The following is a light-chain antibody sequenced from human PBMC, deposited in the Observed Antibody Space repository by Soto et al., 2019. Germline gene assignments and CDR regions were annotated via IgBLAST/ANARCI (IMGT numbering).Light chain of an antibody. Sequence: QSVLTQPASVSGSPGQSITISCTGTSSDVGGYNYVSWSQQHPGKAPKLLISEVSNRPSGVSNRFSGSKSGNTASLTISGLQADVEADYYCSSYTASSTLLFGTGTKLTVL. CDR3: SSYTASSTLL. CDR2: EVS. J-gene: IGLJ1*01. V-gene: IGLV2-14*03. CDR1: SSDVGGYNY.